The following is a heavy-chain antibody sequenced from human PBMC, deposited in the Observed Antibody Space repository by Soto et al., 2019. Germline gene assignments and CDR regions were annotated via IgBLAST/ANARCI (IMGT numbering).Heavy chain of an antibody. CDR2: ISGDAGRT. CDR1: GFTYVKYA. CDR3: VKDTVVVINGGDFDY. Sequence: EVQLLESGGALVQPGGSLRLSCEASGFTYVKYAMCWVRQAPGKGLEWVSGISGDAGRTFYADSVKGRFTISRDNSKNTVYLHMNSLRVEDTGGYYCVKDTVVVINGGDFDYWGQGTLVTVSS. V-gene: IGHV3-23*01. J-gene: IGHJ4*02. D-gene: IGHD3-22*01.